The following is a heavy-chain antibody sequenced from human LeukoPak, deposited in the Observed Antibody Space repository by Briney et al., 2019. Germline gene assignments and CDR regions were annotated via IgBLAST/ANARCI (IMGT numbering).Heavy chain of an antibody. CDR3: ARARGSGWDAFDI. CDR1: GFTFSSYS. Sequence: GASLRLSCAASGFTFSSYSMNWVRQAPGKGLEWVSSISSGSSYISYADSVKGRFTLSRDNANDSLYLQMDSLRAEDTAVFYCARARGSGWDAFDIWGQGTMVTVSS. V-gene: IGHV3-21*01. CDR2: ISSGSSYI. J-gene: IGHJ3*02. D-gene: IGHD6-19*01.